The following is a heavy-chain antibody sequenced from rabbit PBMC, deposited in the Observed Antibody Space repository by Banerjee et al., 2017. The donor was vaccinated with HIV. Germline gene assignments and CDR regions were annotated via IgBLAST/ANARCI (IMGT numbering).Heavy chain of an antibody. CDR1: GFSFSSNYY. CDR2: IYTGSSGST. J-gene: IGHJ6*01. D-gene: IGHD2-1*01. Sequence: QSLEESGGDLVKPGASLTLTCTASGFSFSSNYYMCWVRQAPGKGLEWIACIYTGSSGSTYYATWAKGRFTISKTSSTTVTLQMTSLTAADTATYFCAREGNGYYGMDLWGPGTLVTVS. V-gene: IGHV1S40*01. CDR3: AREGNGYYGMDL.